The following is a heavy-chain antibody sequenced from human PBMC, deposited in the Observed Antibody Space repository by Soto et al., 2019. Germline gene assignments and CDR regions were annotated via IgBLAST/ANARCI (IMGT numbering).Heavy chain of an antibody. V-gene: IGHV4-30-2*01. Sequence: SETLSLTCTVSGGSISSGGYYWSWIRQQPGKGLEWIGYIYHSGSTYYNPSLKSRVTISVDRSKNQFSLKLSSVTAADTAVYYCAYGDYVGNWFDPWGQGTLVTVSS. D-gene: IGHD4-17*01. CDR2: IYHSGST. CDR3: AYGDYVGNWFDP. J-gene: IGHJ5*02. CDR1: GGSISSGGYY.